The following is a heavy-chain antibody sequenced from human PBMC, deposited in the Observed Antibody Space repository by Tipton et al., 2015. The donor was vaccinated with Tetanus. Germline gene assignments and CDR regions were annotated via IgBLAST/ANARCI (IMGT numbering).Heavy chain of an antibody. CDR3: ARDQARGARGWNYFDY. CDR2: IYFSGST. V-gene: IGHV4-31*03. D-gene: IGHD1-26*01. Sequence: TLSLTCTVSGGSISGGGYYWSWIRQHPGKGLEWIGDIYFSGSTYYNPSLKSRVTISIDTSKSQFSLRLNSVTAADTAVYYCARDQARGARGWNYFDYWGQGTLVTVSS. CDR1: GGSISGGGYY. J-gene: IGHJ4*02.